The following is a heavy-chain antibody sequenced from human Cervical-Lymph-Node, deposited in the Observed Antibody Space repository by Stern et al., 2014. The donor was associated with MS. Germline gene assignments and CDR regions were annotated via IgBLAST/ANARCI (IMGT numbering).Heavy chain of an antibody. CDR1: GYTFTSYG. J-gene: IGHJ4*02. V-gene: IGHV1-18*01. CDR2: ISAYNGNT. CDR3: ARGNTLPYDYGDFFDY. Sequence: QVQLGQSGAEVKKPGASVKVSCKASGYTFTSYGISWVRQAPGQGLEWMGWISAYNGNTNYAQKLQGRVTMTTDTSTSTAYMEVRSLRSDDTAVYYCARGNTLPYDYGDFFDYWGQGTLVTVSS. D-gene: IGHD4-17*01.